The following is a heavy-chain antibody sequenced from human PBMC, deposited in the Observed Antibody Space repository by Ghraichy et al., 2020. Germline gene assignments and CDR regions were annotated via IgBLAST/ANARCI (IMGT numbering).Heavy chain of an antibody. CDR2: ISYDGSKK. CDR1: GFTFSTYV. Sequence: GGSLRLSCAASGFTFSTYVMHWVRQAPGKGLEWVAVISYDGSKKNYADSVKGRFTISRDNSKNTLYLLMSSLRAEDTAMYYCVKEGGTGTREYWGQGTLVTVSS. D-gene: IGHD1-1*01. V-gene: IGHV3-30*18. CDR3: VKEGGTGTREY. J-gene: IGHJ4*02.